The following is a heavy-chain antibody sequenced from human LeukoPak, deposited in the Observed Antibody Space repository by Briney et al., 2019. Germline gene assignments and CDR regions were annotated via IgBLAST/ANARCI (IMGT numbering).Heavy chain of an antibody. J-gene: IGHJ6*03. CDR2: IIPIFGTA. V-gene: IGHV1-69*13. D-gene: IGHD5-12*01. CDR3: ARGRGYYYYMDV. CDR1: GGTFSSYA. Sequence: SVKVFCKASGGTFSSYAISWVRQAPGQGLEWMGGIIPIFGTANYAQKFQGRVTITADESTSTAYMELSSLRSEDTAVYYCARGRGYYYYMDVWGKGTTVTISS.